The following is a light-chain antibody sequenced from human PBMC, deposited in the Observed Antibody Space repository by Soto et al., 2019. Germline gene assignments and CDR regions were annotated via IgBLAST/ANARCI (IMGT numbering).Light chain of an antibody. J-gene: IGLJ1*01. Sequence: SARTQPASVSGSPGQSITLSCTGTSNDVGTYNLVSWYQQHPGKAPKLIIFEGFKRPSGVSNRFSGSKSGNTTSLTISGFQAEDEADYYCSSYAGSTTYVFGTGTKVTVL. CDR1: SNDVGTYNL. CDR3: SSYAGSTTYV. V-gene: IGLV2-23*01. CDR2: EGF.